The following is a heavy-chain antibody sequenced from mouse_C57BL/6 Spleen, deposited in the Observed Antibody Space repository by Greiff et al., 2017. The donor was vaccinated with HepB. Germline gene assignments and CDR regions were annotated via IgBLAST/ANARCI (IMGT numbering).Heavy chain of an antibody. D-gene: IGHD4-1*01. CDR1: GFTITNTS. J-gene: IGHJ1*03. Sequence: VQLQQSVAELVRPGASVKLSCTASGFTITNTSMHWAKQRPEQGLEWIGRIDPTNGNTKYTPKFKGKATLTADRSSSTAYLQLSSLTSEDSAVYYCARACRGNWESDVWGRGTTVTVSS. V-gene: IGHV14-3*01. CDR3: ARACRGNWESDV. CDR2: IDPTNGNT.